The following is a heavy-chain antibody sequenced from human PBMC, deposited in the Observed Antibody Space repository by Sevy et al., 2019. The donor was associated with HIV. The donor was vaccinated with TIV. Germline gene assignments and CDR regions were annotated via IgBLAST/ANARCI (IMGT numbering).Heavy chain of an antibody. CDR2: ISYDGSNK. V-gene: IGHV3-30-3*01. CDR1: GFTFSSYA. CDR3: ARAFARSGYSYGSFGYYYYGMDV. Sequence: GGSLRLSCAASGFTFSSYAMHWVRQAPGKGLEWVAVISYDGSNKYYADSVKGRFTISRDNSKNTLYLQMNSLRAEDTAVYYCARAFARSGYSYGSFGYYYYGMDVWGQGTTVTVSS. D-gene: IGHD5-18*01. J-gene: IGHJ6*02.